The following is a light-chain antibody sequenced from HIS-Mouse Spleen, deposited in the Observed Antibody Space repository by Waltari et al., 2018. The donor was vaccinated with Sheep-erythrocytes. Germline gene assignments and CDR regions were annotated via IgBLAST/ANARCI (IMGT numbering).Light chain of an antibody. CDR3: AAWDDSLNGYV. J-gene: IGLJ1*01. CDR1: SSNIGSNT. CDR2: SNN. V-gene: IGLV1-44*01. Sequence: QSVLTQPPSASGTPGQRVTISCSGSSSNIGSNTVNWYQQLPGTAPKLLIYSNNRGPSGVPGRFSGSKSGHAASLAISGLQSEDEADYYCAAWDDSLNGYVFGTGTKVTVL.